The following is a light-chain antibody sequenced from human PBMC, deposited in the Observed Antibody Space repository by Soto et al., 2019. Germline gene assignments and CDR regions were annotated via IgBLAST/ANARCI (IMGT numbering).Light chain of an antibody. CDR2: DTS. J-gene: IGKJ1*01. CDR3: QQYGTRPWT. V-gene: IGKV3-20*01. CDR1: QSVSGSY. Sequence: EIVLTQSPGTLSLSPGERATLSCRARQSVSGSYLAWYQQKPGQSPRLLIHDTSSRATGIPDRFSGSGSGPDFTLTISRLEPEDFAVYYCQQYGTRPWTFGQGTKVESK.